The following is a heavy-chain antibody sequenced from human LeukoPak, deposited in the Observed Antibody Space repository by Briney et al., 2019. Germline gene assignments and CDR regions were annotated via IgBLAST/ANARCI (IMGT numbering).Heavy chain of an antibody. CDR1: GFTVSSNY. J-gene: IGHJ4*02. CDR2: IWYDGSNK. Sequence: PGGSLRLSCAASGFTVSSNYMSWVRQAPGKGLEWVAYIWYDGSNKYFADSVKGRFTISRENSKKTLFLQMNNVRAEDTAVYFCAKGEGYDFWTSDDPPGGNWGQGTLVTVSS. CDR3: AKGEGYDFWTSDDPPGGN. V-gene: IGHV3-30*02. D-gene: IGHD3/OR15-3a*01.